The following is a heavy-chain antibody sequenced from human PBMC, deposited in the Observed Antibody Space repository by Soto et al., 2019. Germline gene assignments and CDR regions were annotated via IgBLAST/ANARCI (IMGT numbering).Heavy chain of an antibody. V-gene: IGHV1-69*13. D-gene: IGHD5-12*01. Sequence: ASVKVSCKASGVTFSSYAISWVGQAPVQGLEWMVGIISIFGTANYAQKFQGGVTITADESTSTAYMELSSLRSEDTAVYYCARNLVATPKTPYDHYGMDVSG. CDR1: GVTFSSYA. CDR2: IISIFGTA. J-gene: IGHJ6*02. CDR3: ARNLVATPKTPYDHYGMDV.